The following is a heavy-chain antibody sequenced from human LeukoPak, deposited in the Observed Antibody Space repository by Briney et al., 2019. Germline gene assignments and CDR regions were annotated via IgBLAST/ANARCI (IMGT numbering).Heavy chain of an antibody. CDR1: GGSISSYY. V-gene: IGHV4-4*07. J-gene: IGHJ5*02. CDR3: ARILWFGELYPSWFDP. D-gene: IGHD3-10*01. Sequence: PSETLSLTCTVSGGSISSYYWSWIRQPAGKGLEWIGRIYTSGSTNYNPSLKSRVTMSVDTSKNQFSLKLSSVTAADTAVYYCARILWFGELYPSWFDPWGQGTLVTVSS. CDR2: IYTSGST.